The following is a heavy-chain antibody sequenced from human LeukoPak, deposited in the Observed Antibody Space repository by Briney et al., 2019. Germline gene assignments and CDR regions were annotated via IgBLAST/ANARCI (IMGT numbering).Heavy chain of an antibody. D-gene: IGHD2-15*01. CDR1: GYTFTGYY. CDR3: ALGYCSGGSCYGSGDY. V-gene: IGHV1-2*02. Sequence: ASVKVSCKASGYTFTGYYMHWVRQAPGQGLEWMGWINPNSGGTNYAQKFQGRVTMTRDTSISTAYMELSRLRSDDTAVYYCALGYCSGGSCYGSGDYWGQGTLVTVSS. CDR2: INPNSGGT. J-gene: IGHJ4*02.